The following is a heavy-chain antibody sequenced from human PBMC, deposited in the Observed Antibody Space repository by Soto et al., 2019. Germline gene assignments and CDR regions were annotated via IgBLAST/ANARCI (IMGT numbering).Heavy chain of an antibody. CDR3: ARDLDWFDP. V-gene: IGHV4-59*01. CDR2: IYYSGST. Sequence: SETLSLTCTVSGGSISGYYWSWIRQPPGKGLEWIGYIYYSGSTNYNPSLKSRVTISVDTSKNQFSLKLSSVTAADTAVYYCARDLDWFDPWGQGTLV. CDR1: GGSISGYY. J-gene: IGHJ5*02.